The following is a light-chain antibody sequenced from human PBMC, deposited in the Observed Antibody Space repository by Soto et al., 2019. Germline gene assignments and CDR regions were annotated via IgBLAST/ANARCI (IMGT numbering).Light chain of an antibody. CDR2: AAS. Sequence: DIQMTQSPSSLSASVGDRVTITCRASQSINTYLNWYQQNPGKAPKLLIYAASRLQSGVPSRFSGSGSGTDFTLAISSLQPEDFATYYCQQYDSVLGTFGPGTKV. V-gene: IGKV1-39*01. CDR3: QQYDSVLGT. CDR1: QSINTY. J-gene: IGKJ1*01.